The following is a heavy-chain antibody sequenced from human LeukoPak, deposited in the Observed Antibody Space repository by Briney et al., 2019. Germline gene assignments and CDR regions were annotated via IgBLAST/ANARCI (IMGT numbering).Heavy chain of an antibody. Sequence: ASVKVSCKASGYTFTSYGLSWVRQAPGQGLEWIGVINPTTGSTTYSQKFHGRVTMTTDKSTSTVYMALNSLTSEDTAVYFCARDGGVIAAAIYLDFWGQGTLVTVST. V-gene: IGHV1-18*01. CDR1: GYTFTSYG. D-gene: IGHD6-25*01. J-gene: IGHJ4*02. CDR3: ARDGGVIAAAIYLDF. CDR2: INPTTGST.